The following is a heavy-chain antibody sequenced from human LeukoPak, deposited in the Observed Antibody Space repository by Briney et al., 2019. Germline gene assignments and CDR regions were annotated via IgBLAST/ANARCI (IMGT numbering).Heavy chain of an antibody. Sequence: SETLSLTCTVSGGSISSGSYYWTWIRQPAGKGLEWIGRMYTTGSTNYNPSLKSRVTISVDTSKNQFSLNLSSVTAADTAVYYCARGAPSIVGARRPFDYWGQGTLVTVSS. D-gene: IGHD1-26*01. J-gene: IGHJ4*02. CDR2: MYTTGST. CDR3: ARGAPSIVGARRPFDY. CDR1: GGSISSGSYY. V-gene: IGHV4-61*02.